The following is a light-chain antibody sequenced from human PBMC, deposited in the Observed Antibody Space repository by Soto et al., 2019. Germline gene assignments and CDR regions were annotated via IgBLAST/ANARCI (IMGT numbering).Light chain of an antibody. Sequence: DIQMTQSPSTLSASVGDRVTITCRASQSISSWLARYQQKPGKAPDLLIYDASNLQSGVPSRFSGSGSGTEFTLTISSLQPDDFATYYCQHYNSYSWTFGQGTKVEVK. V-gene: IGKV1-5*01. CDR1: QSISSW. CDR2: DAS. CDR3: QHYNSYSWT. J-gene: IGKJ1*01.